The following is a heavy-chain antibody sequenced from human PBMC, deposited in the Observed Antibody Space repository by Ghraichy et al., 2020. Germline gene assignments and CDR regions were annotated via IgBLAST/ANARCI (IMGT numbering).Heavy chain of an antibody. CDR2: TSYDGNTK. Sequence: GGSLRLSCAASTFSFSSYSMHWVRQAPGKGLEWVAVTSYDGNTKYYADSVKGRFIISRDNSQNTLDLQMNSLRAEDTAVYYCARDGYSHSYAAGAAFDIWGQGTVVTVYS. J-gene: IGHJ3*02. CDR1: TFSFSSYS. V-gene: IGHV3-30-3*01. D-gene: IGHD1-26*01. CDR3: ARDGYSHSYAAGAAFDI.